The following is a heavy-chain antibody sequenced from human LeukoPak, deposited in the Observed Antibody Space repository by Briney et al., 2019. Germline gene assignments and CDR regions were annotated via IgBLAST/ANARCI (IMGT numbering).Heavy chain of an antibody. Sequence: GGSLRLSCAASGFNFIDYSMNWVRQAPGKGLEWISYIGISSGNTKYADSVKGRFTISRDKARNSLFLQMNSLRVEDTAMYYCARDHRYAFDNWGHGTLVTVSS. CDR2: IGISSGNT. CDR3: ARDHRYAFDN. D-gene: IGHD5-12*01. V-gene: IGHV3-48*01. J-gene: IGHJ4*01. CDR1: GFNFIDYS.